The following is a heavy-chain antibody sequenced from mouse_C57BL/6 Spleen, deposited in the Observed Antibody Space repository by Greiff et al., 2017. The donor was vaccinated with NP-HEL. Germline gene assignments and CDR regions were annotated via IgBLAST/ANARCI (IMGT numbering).Heavy chain of an antibody. CDR3: ARSPLYYYGSSWYFDV. D-gene: IGHD1-1*01. CDR1: GYTFTSYW. V-gene: IGHV1-55*01. Sequence: QVQLQQPGAELVKPGASVKMSCKASGYTFTSYWITWVKQRPGQGLEWIGDIYPGSGSTNYNEKFKSKATLTVDTSSSTAYMQLSSLTSEDSAVYYCARSPLYYYGSSWYFDVWGTGTTVTVSS. J-gene: IGHJ1*03. CDR2: IYPGSGST.